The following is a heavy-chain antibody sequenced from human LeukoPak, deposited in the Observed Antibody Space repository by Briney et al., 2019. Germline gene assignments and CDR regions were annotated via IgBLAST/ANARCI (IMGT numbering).Heavy chain of an antibody. CDR2: INPNSGGT. V-gene: IGHV1-2*02. CDR1: GYTFTGYY. Sequence: GASVKVSCKASGYTFTGYYMHWVRQAPGQGLEWMGWINPNSGGTNYAQKFQGRVTMTRDTSISTAYMELSRLRSDDTAVYYCARDQGSSGYTWFDPWGQGTLVTVSS. J-gene: IGHJ5*02. D-gene: IGHD3-22*01. CDR3: ARDQGSSGYTWFDP.